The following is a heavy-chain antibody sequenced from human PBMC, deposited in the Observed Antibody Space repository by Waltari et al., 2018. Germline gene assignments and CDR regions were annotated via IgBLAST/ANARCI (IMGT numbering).Heavy chain of an antibody. J-gene: IGHJ2*01. V-gene: IGHV4-4*07. CDR2: IYTSGST. Sequence: QVQLQESGPGLVKPSETLSLTCTVSGGSISSYYWSWIRQPAGKGLEWIGRIYTSGSTNYNPSLKRRVTMSVDTSKNQFSLKLSSVTAADTAVYYCARERGYCSSTSCYPPLVYFDLWGRGTLVTVSS. CDR1: GGSISSYY. D-gene: IGHD2-2*01. CDR3: ARERGYCSSTSCYPPLVYFDL.